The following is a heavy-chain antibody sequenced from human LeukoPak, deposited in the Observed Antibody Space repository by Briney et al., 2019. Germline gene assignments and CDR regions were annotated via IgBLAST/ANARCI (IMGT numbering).Heavy chain of an antibody. CDR2: IFYSGSA. CDR1: GDSISSTSYY. D-gene: IGHD2-21*02. V-gene: IGHV4-39*01. J-gene: IGHJ5*02. Sequence: SETLSLTCIVSGDSISSTSYYWAWIRQPPGKGLEWIGMIFYSGSAYYTPSLRGRVTLSVDTSRNQFSLNLISVTAADTGVYFCARQQSDTSLFDPWGQGTLVTVS. CDR3: ARQQSDTSLFDP.